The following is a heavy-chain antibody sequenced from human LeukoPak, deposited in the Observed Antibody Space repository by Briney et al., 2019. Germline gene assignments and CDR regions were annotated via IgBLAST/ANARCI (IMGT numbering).Heavy chain of an antibody. CDR2: IYYSGST. D-gene: IGHD2-2*01. CDR1: GGSISSSSYY. J-gene: IGHJ6*03. Sequence: SETLSLTCTVSGGSISSSSYYWGWIRQPPGKGLEWIGSIYYSGSTYYNPSLKSRVTISVDTSKNQFSLKLSSVTAADTAVYYCAGIVVVPAAHHFYYYYYYMDVWGKGTTVTISS. V-gene: IGHV4-39*01. CDR3: AGIVVVPAAHHFYYYYYYMDV.